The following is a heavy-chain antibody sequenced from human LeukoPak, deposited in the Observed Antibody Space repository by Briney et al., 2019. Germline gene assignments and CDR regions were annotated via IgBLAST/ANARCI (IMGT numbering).Heavy chain of an antibody. CDR2: ISSSGSTI. V-gene: IGHV3-48*03. CDR1: GFTFNSYE. D-gene: IGHD6-13*01. Sequence: TGGSLRLSCAASGFTFNSYEVNWVRQAPGKGLEWVSYISSSGSTIYYAGSVKGRFTISRDNAKNSLYLQMNSLRAEDTAVYYCAREIGSAARGRWGQGTLVTVSS. CDR3: AREIGSAARGR. J-gene: IGHJ4*02.